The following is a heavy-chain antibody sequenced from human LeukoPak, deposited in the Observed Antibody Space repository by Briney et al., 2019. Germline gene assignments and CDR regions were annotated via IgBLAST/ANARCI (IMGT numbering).Heavy chain of an antibody. CDR2: IKEDGSAK. J-gene: IGHJ4*02. V-gene: IGHV3-7*01. CDR3: ARRGSLDN. D-gene: IGHD3-10*01. Sequence: PGGSLRLSCAASGFTFSSYWMSWVRQAPGKGLEWVANIKEDGSAKYYVDSVKGRFTISRDNAMNSLYLQMSSLRVEDTAVYYCARRGSLDNWGQGTLVTVSS. CDR1: GFTFSSYW.